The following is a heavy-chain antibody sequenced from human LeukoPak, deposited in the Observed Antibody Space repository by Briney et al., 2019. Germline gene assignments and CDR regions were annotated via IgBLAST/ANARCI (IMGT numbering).Heavy chain of an antibody. Sequence: ASVKVSCKASGYTFTSYDINWVRQATGQVLEWMGWMNPNSGNTGYAQKFQGRVTITRNTSISTAYMELSSLRSEDTAVYYCARGRYCSSTSCYTGIRRYYYYYMDVWGKGTTVTVSS. V-gene: IGHV1-8*03. D-gene: IGHD2-2*02. J-gene: IGHJ6*03. CDR3: ARGRYCSSTSCYTGIRRYYYYYMDV. CDR2: MNPNSGNT. CDR1: GYTFTSYD.